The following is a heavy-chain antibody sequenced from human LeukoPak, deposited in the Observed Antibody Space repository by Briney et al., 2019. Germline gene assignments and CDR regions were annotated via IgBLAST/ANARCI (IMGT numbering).Heavy chain of an antibody. J-gene: IGHJ4*02. CDR1: GFTFSSYG. Sequence: GGTLRLSCAASGFTFSSYGMSWVRQAPGKGLEWVSAISGSGGSTYYADSLKGRFTISRDNAKNSLYLQMNSLRAEDTAVYYCASQLVGATHYWGQGTLVTVSS. V-gene: IGHV3-23*01. D-gene: IGHD1-26*01. CDR3: ASQLVGATHY. CDR2: ISGSGGST.